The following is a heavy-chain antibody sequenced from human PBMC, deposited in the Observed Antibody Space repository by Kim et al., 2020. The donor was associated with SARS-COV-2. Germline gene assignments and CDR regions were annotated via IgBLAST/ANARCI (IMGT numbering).Heavy chain of an antibody. CDR3: ARDGDLYSSGKDAFDI. J-gene: IGHJ3*02. CDR1: GFTFSSYW. V-gene: IGHV3-7*01. Sequence: GGSLRLSCAASGFTFSSYWMTWVRQAPGKGLEWVANIKQDGNQKYYVDSVKGRFTISRDNAKNSLYLQMNSLRAEDTSVYSCARDGDLYSSGKDAFDIWGQGTMVTVSS. D-gene: IGHD6-19*01. CDR2: IKQDGNQK.